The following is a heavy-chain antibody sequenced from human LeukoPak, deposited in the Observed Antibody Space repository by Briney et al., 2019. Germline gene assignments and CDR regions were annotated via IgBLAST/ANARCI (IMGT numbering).Heavy chain of an antibody. Sequence: GRSLRLSCAASGFTFSSYAMHWVRQAPGKGLEWVAVISYDGSNKYYADSVKGRFTISRDNSKNTLYLQMNSLRAEDTAVYYCARDSEGYDFRSGSTDYWGQGTLVTVSS. CDR1: GFTFSSYA. V-gene: IGHV3-30-3*01. J-gene: IGHJ4*02. D-gene: IGHD3-3*01. CDR2: ISYDGSNK. CDR3: ARDSEGYDFRSGSTDY.